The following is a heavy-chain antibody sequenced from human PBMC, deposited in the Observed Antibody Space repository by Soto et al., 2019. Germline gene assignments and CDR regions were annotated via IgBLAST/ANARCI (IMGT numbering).Heavy chain of an antibody. D-gene: IGHD4-17*01. V-gene: IGHV3-33*01. Sequence: QVQLVESGGGVVQPGRSLRLSCAASGFTFSSYDMHWVRQAPGKGLDWVAVIWYDGSNKDYADSVKGRFTISRDNSKNTLYLQMNSRRGEDTAVYYCARGYGVKSGTFDFWGQGTMVTVSS. CDR2: IWYDGSNK. CDR1: GFTFSSYD. J-gene: IGHJ3*01. CDR3: ARGYGVKSGTFDF.